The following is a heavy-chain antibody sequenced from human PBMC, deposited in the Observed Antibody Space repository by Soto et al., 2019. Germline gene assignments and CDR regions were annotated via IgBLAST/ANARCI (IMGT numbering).Heavy chain of an antibody. V-gene: IGHV1-69*01. CDR3: PSPRDTAMVTDAFDI. CDR2: IIPIFGTA. D-gene: IGHD5-18*01. J-gene: IGHJ3*02. Sequence: QVQLVQAGAEVKKPGSSVKVSCKASGGTFSSYAISWVRQAPGQGLEWMGGIIPIFGTANYAQKFQGRVTITADESTNTAYMELSSLRAEDTAVYYCPSPRDTAMVTDAFDIWGQGTMVTVSS. CDR1: GGTFSSYA.